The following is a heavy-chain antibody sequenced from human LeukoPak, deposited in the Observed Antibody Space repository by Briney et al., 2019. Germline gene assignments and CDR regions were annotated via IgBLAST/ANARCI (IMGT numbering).Heavy chain of an antibody. CDR1: GGSFSGYY. J-gene: IGHJ2*01. D-gene: IGHD4-17*01. CDR3: ARGDGDYYWYFDL. CDR2: INHSGST. V-gene: IGHV4-34*01. Sequence: SETLSLTCAVYGGSFSGYYWSWIRQPPGKGLEWIGEINHSGSTNYNPSLKSRVTITVDTSKNQFSLKLSSVTAADTAVYYCARGDGDYYWYFDLWGRGTLVTVSS.